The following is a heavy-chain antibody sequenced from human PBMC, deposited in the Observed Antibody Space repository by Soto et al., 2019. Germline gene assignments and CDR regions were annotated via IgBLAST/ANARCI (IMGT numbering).Heavy chain of an antibody. CDR1: GGTLSSFINYP. CDR2: IVPNVGTV. V-gene: IGHV1-69*06. Sequence: QMQLVQSGAEVKKPGSSVKVSCKASGGTLSSFINYPINWVRQAPGQGLGWMGGIVPNVGTVNYAQKFQGRVTITADKSTGTAYMEVSSLRSADTALYYCARRDTSGFLRYFDNWGQGTLVTVSS. D-gene: IGHD3-3*01. CDR3: ARRDTSGFLRYFDN. J-gene: IGHJ4*02.